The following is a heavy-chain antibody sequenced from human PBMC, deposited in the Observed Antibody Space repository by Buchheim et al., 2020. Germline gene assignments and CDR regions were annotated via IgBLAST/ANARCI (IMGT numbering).Heavy chain of an antibody. D-gene: IGHD6-6*01. V-gene: IGHV3-74*03. CDR3: AVILAARPN. CDR2: IKSDGTIT. J-gene: IGHJ4*02. Sequence: EVQLVESGGGLVQPGGSLRLSCAASGFTFSSFWMHWVRQAPGKGLVWVSKIKSDGTITEYADSAKGRFTISRDNAKNTLYLLMNSLRAEDTAVYYCAVILAARPNWGQGTL. CDR1: GFTFSSFW.